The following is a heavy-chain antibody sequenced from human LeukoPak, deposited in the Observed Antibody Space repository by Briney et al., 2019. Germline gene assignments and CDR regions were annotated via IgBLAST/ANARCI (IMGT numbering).Heavy chain of an antibody. J-gene: IGHJ4*02. D-gene: IGHD2-2*01. CDR3: ARHRARYCSSTSCLHFDY. V-gene: IGHV4-38-2*02. Sequence: SETLSLTCTVSGYSISSGYYWGWIRQPPGKGLEWIGSIYHGGSTYYNPSLKSRVTISVDKSKNQFSLKLSSVTAADTAVYYCARHRARYCSSTSCLHFDYWGQGTLVTVSS. CDR1: GYSISSGYY. CDR2: IYHGGST.